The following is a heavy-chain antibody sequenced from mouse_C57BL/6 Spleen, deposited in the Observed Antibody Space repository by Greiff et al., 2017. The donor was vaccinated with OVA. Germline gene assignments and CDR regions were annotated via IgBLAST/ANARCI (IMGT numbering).Heavy chain of an antibody. J-gene: IGHJ2*01. CDR3: ESRQLRLRDYCDY. CDR2: INPGSGGT. V-gene: IGHV1-54*01. D-gene: IGHD3-2*02. Sequence: VQLQQSGAELVRPGTSVKVSCKASGYAFTNYLIEWVKQRPGQGLEWIGVINPGSGGTNYNEKFKGKATLTADKSSSTAYMQLSSLTSEDSAGYFCESRQLRLRDYCDYWGQGTTLTVSS. CDR1: GYAFTNYL.